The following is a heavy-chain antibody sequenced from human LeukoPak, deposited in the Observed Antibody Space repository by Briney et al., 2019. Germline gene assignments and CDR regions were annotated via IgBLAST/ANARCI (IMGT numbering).Heavy chain of an antibody. CDR2: IYTSGST. CDR1: GGSISSYY. J-gene: IGHJ3*02. CDR3: ARDKSRTYGSADAFDI. V-gene: IGHV4-4*07. Sequence: PSETLSLTCTVSGGSISSYYWNWLRQPAGKGLEWIGRIYTSGSTNYNPSLKSRVTMSVDTSKNQFSLKLSSVTAADTAVYYCARDKSRTYGSADAFDIWGQGTMVTVSS. D-gene: IGHD3-10*01.